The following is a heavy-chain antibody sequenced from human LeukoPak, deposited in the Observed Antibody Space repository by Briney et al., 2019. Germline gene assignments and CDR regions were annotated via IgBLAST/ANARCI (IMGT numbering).Heavy chain of an antibody. CDR3: ARAAGDRTEPTQPFDC. CDR2: IIPIFGTA. Sequence: AASVKVSCKASGGTFSRYAISWVRQAPGQGLEWMGGIIPIFGTAKYAQQFQGRVTITADESTSTAYMELSSLRSEDTAVYYCARAAGDRTEPTQPFDCWGQGALVTVSS. CDR1: GGTFSRYA. J-gene: IGHJ4*02. V-gene: IGHV1-69*13. D-gene: IGHD1-1*01.